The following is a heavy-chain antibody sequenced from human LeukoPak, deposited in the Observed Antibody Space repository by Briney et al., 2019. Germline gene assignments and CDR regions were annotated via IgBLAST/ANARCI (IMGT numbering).Heavy chain of an antibody. D-gene: IGHD3-10*01. Sequence: GGSLRLSCAASGFTFRNYWMSWVRQAPGTGLEWVANIKQDGSDRNYVTSVRGRFTISRDNAKNSLFLQMNSLRAEDTAVYYCARDREIDYWGQGTLVTVSS. J-gene: IGHJ4*02. CDR3: ARDREIDY. V-gene: IGHV3-7*01. CDR1: GFTFRNYW. CDR2: IKQDGSDR.